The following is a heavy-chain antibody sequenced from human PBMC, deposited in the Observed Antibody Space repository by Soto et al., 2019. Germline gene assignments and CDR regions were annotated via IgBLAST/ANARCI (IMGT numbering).Heavy chain of an antibody. CDR3: ARDGSSSSWYGGQRTNWFDP. CDR1: GGSISSYY. J-gene: IGHJ5*02. Sequence: SETLSLTCTVSGGSISSYYWSWIRQPAGKGLEWIGRTYTSGSTNYNPSLKSRVTMSVDTSKNQFSLKLSSVTAADTAVYYCARDGSSSSWYGGQRTNWFDPWGQGTLVTVSS. V-gene: IGHV4-4*07. CDR2: TYTSGST. D-gene: IGHD6-13*01.